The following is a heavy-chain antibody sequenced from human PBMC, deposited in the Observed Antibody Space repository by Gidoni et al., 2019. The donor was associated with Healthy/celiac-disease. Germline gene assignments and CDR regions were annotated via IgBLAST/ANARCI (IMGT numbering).Heavy chain of an antibody. CDR2: IKSKTDGGTT. CDR3: TTELIAARGNDAFDI. CDR1: GFTFSNAW. J-gene: IGHJ3*02. Sequence: EVQLVESGGGLVKPGGSLRLSCAASGFTFSNAWMSWGRQAPGKGLEWVGRIKSKTDGGTTDYAAPVKGRFTISRDDSKNTLYLQMNSLKTEDTAVYYCTTELIAARGNDAFDIWGQGTMVTVSS. V-gene: IGHV3-15*01. D-gene: IGHD6-6*01.